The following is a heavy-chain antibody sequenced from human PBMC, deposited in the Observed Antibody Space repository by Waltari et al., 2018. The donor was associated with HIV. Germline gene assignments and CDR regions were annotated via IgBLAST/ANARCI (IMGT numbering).Heavy chain of an antibody. V-gene: IGHV3-30*04. CDR2: ISYDGSKK. CDR3: ARAGGGYGGYVGAFDI. D-gene: IGHD4-17*01. Sequence: QVQLVESGRGVVQPGRSLRLSCAASGFTFSSYAMHWVRQATGKGLEWVAVISYDGSKKYYADSVKGRITISRDNSKNTLYRQMNGLRAEDTAVYYCARAGGGYGGYVGAFDIWGQGTMVTVSS. CDR1: GFTFSSYA. J-gene: IGHJ3*02.